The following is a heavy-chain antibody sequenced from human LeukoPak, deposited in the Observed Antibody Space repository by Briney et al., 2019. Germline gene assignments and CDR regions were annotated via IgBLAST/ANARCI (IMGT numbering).Heavy chain of an antibody. Sequence: GESLRLSCTASGFTFSSYAMTWVRQAPGKGLEWVSGISISGASTYYADSVKGRFTISRDNSKNTLYLQMNSLRAEDTAVYYCAKVIDSYGQGDIWGQGTMVTVS. D-gene: IGHD5-18*01. V-gene: IGHV3-23*01. J-gene: IGHJ3*02. CDR3: AKVIDSYGQGDI. CDR2: ISISGAST. CDR1: GFTFSSYA.